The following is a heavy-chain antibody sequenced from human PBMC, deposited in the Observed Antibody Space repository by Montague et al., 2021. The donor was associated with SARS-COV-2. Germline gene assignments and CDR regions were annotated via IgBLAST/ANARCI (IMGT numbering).Heavy chain of an antibody. Sequence: SETLSLTCSVPSYSIARTPYYWGWIRQPPGKGLVWIGNVYFSGTTHYTPSLKSRVTISVATSKDQFSLRLNSVTAADTAVYYCARQSPYWGAFDIWGQGTMVTVS. CDR3: ARQSPYWGAFDI. V-gene: IGHV4-39*01. J-gene: IGHJ3*02. CDR1: SYSIARTPYY. D-gene: IGHD3-16*01. CDR2: VYFSGTT.